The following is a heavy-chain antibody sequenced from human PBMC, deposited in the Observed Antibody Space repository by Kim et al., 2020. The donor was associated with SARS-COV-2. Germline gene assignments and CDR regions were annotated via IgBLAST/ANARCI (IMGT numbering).Heavy chain of an antibody. J-gene: IGHJ4*02. Sequence: YNPSLKRRVTISVDTSKNQFSLKLSSVTAADTAVYYCARGAAPSRGYFDYWGQGTLVTVSS. D-gene: IGHD6-6*01. V-gene: IGHV4-59*09. CDR3: ARGAAPSRGYFDY.